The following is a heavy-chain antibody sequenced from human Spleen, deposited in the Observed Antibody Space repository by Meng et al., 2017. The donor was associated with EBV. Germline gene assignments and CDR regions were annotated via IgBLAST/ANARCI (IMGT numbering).Heavy chain of an antibody. Sequence: GQLGKSGAEVKKPGSAVKVSCKVSGGIFRSHAISWVRQAPGQGLEWMGGIIAIFGSANYAQRFQGRVTISADDSTSTVYMELSSLRSEDTAVYFCARHFGYTFGSGFDYWGQGALVTVSS. V-gene: IGHV1-69*01. CDR1: GGIFRSHA. D-gene: IGHD5-18*01. CDR3: ARHFGYTFGSGFDY. CDR2: IIAIFGSA. J-gene: IGHJ4*02.